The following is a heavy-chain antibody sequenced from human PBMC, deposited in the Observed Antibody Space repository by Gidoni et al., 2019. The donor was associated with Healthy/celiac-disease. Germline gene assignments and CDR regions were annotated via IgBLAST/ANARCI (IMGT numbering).Heavy chain of an antibody. CDR2: IYWNDDK. CDR1: GFSLITRGVG. CDR3: AHSSRSDYDSSGYYHTRWFDP. J-gene: IGHJ5*02. V-gene: IGHV2-5*01. Sequence: QITLKESGSTLVKPTQTLTLTCTFSGFSLITRGVGVGWIRQPPGKALEWLAFIYWNDDKRYSPSLKSRLTITKDTSKNQVVLTMTNMDPVDTATYYCAHSSRSDYDSSGYYHTRWFDPWGQGTLVTVSS. D-gene: IGHD3-22*01.